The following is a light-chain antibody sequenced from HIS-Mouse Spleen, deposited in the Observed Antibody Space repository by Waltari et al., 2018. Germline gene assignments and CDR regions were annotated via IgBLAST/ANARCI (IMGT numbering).Light chain of an antibody. CDR2: EDS. J-gene: IGLJ2*01. CDR3: YSTDSSGNHRV. Sequence: SYELTQPPSVSVSPGQTARITCSGYALPKKYAYWYQQKSGQAPGLVSYEDSKRPSGIPDRFSGSSSGTMATLTISGAQVEDEADYYCYSTDSSGNHRVFGGGTKLTVL. V-gene: IGLV3-10*01. CDR1: ALPKKY.